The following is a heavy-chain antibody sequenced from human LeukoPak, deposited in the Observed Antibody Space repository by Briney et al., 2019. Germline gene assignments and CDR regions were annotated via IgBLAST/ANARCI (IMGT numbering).Heavy chain of an antibody. V-gene: IGHV4-61*02. CDR1: GGSVTSGNYY. Sequence: PSETLSLTCTVSGGSVTSGNYYWNWIRQPAGKGLEWIGRIYTSGSTNYNPSLKSRVTISVDTSKNQFSLKLSSVTAADTAVYYCARDLEMAFDYWGRGTLVTVSS. J-gene: IGHJ4*02. D-gene: IGHD5-24*01. CDR2: IYTSGST. CDR3: ARDLEMAFDY.